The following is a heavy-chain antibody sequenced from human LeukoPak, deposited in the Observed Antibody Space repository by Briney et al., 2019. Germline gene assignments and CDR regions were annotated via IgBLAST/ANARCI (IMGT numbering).Heavy chain of an antibody. D-gene: IGHD2-21*01. CDR1: GFTFSTYG. Sequence: AGGSLRLSCAASGFTFSTYGMHWVRQAPGKGLEWVAVISYDGSNEYYADSVKGRFTISRDNSKNTLYLQMSSLRAEDTAVYYCAKEFNRGLPDYWGQGTLVTVPS. V-gene: IGHV3-30*18. CDR2: ISYDGSNE. J-gene: IGHJ4*02. CDR3: AKEFNRGLPDY.